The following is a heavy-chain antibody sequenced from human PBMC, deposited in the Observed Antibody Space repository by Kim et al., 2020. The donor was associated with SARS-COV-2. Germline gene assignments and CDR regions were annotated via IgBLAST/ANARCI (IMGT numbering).Heavy chain of an antibody. V-gene: IGHV3-30-3*01. CDR3: ARDSWSRLRGLTYSYYGMDV. J-gene: IGHJ6*02. Sequence: GGSRGLSCAASGFTFSSCAIHWVRQAPGKGLEWVAVISYDGSNKNYADSVKGRFTISRDNSKNTLYLQMNSLRAEDTALYYCARDSWSRLRGLTYSYYGMDVWGQETTVTVSS. D-gene: IGHD3-10*01. CDR1: GFTFSSCA. CDR2: ISYDGSNK.